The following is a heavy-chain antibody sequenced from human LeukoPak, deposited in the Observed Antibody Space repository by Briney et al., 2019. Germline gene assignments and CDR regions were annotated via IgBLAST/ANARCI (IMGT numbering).Heavy chain of an antibody. CDR3: ARRGEADWYFDL. D-gene: IGHD3-10*01. V-gene: IGHV4-61*02. CDR2: IYTSGST. CDR1: GGSISSGSYY. Sequence: SETLSLTCTVSGGSISSGSYYWSWIRQPAGKGLEWIGRIYTSGSTNYNPSLKSRVTISVDTSKNQFSLKLSSVTAADTAVYYCARRGEADWYFDLWGRGTLVTVSS. J-gene: IGHJ2*01.